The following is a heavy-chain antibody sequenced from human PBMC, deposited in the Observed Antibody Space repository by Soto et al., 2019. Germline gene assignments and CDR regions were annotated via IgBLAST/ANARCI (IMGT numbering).Heavy chain of an antibody. J-gene: IGHJ3*02. V-gene: IGHV1-69*13. D-gene: IGHD1-26*01. Sequence: GASVKVSRKASGGTLSSHAISWGGQAPGQGLEWMGGIIPIFGTANYAQKFQGRVTITADESTSTAYMELSSLRSEDTAVYYCARDRKELRDAFDIWGQGTMVTVSS. CDR2: IIPIFGTA. CDR1: GGTLSSHA. CDR3: ARDRKELRDAFDI.